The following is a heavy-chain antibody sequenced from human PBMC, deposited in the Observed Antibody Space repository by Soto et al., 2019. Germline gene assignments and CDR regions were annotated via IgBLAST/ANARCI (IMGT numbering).Heavy chain of an antibody. CDR2: INPNSGGT. CDR1: GYTFTVYY. V-gene: IGHV1-2*04. D-gene: IGHD5-12*01. J-gene: IGHJ3*02. CDR3: ARDGGPKGSGDDFAFDAFDI. Sequence: ASVKVSCKASGYTFTVYYMHWVRQAPGQGLEWMGWINPNSGGTNYAQKFQGWVTMTRDTSISTAYMELSRLRSDDTAVYYCARDGGPKGSGDDFAFDAFDIWGQGTMVTVSS.